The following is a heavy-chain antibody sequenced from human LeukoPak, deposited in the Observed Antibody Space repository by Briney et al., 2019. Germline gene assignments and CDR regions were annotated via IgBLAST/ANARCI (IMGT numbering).Heavy chain of an antibody. J-gene: IGHJ5*02. Sequence: PPETLSLTCTVSGGSVSSSTCYWGWIRQPPGKGLEWIGSISYSGTNYNNPSLKSRVSISIDTSKNQFSVKLTSVSAADTAMYYCASLGTLRSWGQGTLVTVSS. CDR1: GGSVSSSTCY. CDR3: ASLGTLRS. D-gene: IGHD7-27*01. V-gene: IGHV4-39*01. CDR2: ISYSGTN.